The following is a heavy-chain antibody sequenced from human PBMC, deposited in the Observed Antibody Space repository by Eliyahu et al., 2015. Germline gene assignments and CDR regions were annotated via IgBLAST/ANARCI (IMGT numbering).Heavy chain of an antibody. D-gene: IGHD3-10*01. CDR3: ATDRPGSGIDY. V-gene: IGHV1-2*06. Sequence: QGLEWMGRINGNSGDTNYAQKFQGRVTLTRDTSIRTDYMELTSLTSDDTAVYYCATDRPGSGIDYWAQGTPVTVSS. J-gene: IGHJ4*02. CDR2: INGNSGDT.